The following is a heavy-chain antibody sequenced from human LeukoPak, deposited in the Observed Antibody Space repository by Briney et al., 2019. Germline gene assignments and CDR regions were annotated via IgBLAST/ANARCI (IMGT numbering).Heavy chain of an antibody. J-gene: IGHJ5*02. Sequence: GGSLRLSCAASGFTFSSYAMHWVRQAPGKGLEWVAVISYDGSNKYYADSVKGRFTISRDNSKNTLYLQMNSLRAEDTAVYYCAKVPSGFIPVSGTGVGWFDPWGQGTLVTVSS. V-gene: IGHV3-30-3*01. CDR2: ISYDGSNK. D-gene: IGHD1-14*01. CDR3: AKVPSGFIPVSGTGVGWFDP. CDR1: GFTFSSYA.